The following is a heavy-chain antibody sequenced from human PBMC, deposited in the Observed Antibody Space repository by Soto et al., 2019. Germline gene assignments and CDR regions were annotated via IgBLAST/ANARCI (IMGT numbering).Heavy chain of an antibody. CDR3: AKGYLGCLGS. CDR2: MCDSGTT. Sequence: HVQLQESGPGLVRPSETLSLICTVSGASLGSDCWSWIRQHPRRGLEWVGYMCDSGTTNYNPSLRSRLTISLDSAKNQFSLNLNSVTAADTAIYYCAKGYLGCLGSWGQGTLVTVSS. V-gene: IGHV4-59*01. CDR1: GASLGSDC. D-gene: IGHD1-26*01. J-gene: IGHJ5*02.